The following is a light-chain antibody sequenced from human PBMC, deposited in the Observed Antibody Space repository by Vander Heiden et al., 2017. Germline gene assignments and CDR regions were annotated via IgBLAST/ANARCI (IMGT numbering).Light chain of an antibody. CDR3: AAWDGSLNGPL. CDR2: GNE. J-gene: IGLJ2*01. Sequence: QSVLTQPPSASATPGQRVTISCFGVRSNIGSNSVNWYQQIPGTAPRLLIFGNEQRPSGVPDRFSGSKSGTSASLAISGLQSEDEGDYYCAAWDGSLNGPLFGGGTELSVL. CDR1: RSNIGSNS. V-gene: IGLV1-44*01.